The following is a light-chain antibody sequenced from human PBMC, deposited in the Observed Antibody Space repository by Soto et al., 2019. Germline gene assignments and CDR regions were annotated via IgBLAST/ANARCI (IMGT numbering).Light chain of an antibody. J-gene: IGKJ1*01. CDR1: QSVFSS. CDR3: QRYGG. CDR2: SAS. V-gene: IGKV3-20*01. Sequence: EIVLTQSPGTLSLSPGERATLSCRASQSVFSSLAWYQQKPGQAPRLLIYSASSRATGIPDRFSGSGAGTDFTLTIRRLEPEDFAVYYCQRYGGFGQGTKVDIK.